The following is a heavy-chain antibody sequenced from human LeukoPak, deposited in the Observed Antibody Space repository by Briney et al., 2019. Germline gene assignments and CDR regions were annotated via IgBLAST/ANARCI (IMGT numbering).Heavy chain of an antibody. CDR3: AKGGEVGLMRRYFDY. D-gene: IGHD3-16*01. CDR1: GFTFSDYY. J-gene: IGHJ4*02. V-gene: IGHV3-11*01. Sequence: GGSLRLSCAASGFTFSDYYMSWIRQAPGKGLEWVSYISSSGSTIYYADSVKGRFTISRDNAKNSLYLQMNSLRAEDTAVYYCAKGGEVGLMRRYFDYWGQGTLVTVSS. CDR2: ISSSGSTI.